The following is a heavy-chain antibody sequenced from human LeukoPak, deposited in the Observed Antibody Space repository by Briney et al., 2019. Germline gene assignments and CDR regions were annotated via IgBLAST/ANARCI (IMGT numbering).Heavy chain of an antibody. CDR3: ARGLVRLDAFDT. CDR2: IYYSGST. D-gene: IGHD2-21*01. V-gene: IGHV4-59*01. J-gene: IGHJ3*02. Sequence: SETLSLTCTVSGGSISSYYWSWIRQPPGKGLEWIGYIYYSGSTNYNPSLKSRVTISVDTSKNQFSLKLSSVTAADTAVYYCARGLVRLDAFDTWGQGTMVTVSS. CDR1: GGSISSYY.